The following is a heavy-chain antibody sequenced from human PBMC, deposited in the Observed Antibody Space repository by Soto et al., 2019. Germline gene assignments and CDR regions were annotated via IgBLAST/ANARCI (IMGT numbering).Heavy chain of an antibody. CDR1: GFSFGDYA. Sequence: LRLSCTASGFSFGDYAMSWVRQAPGKGLEWVGFIRSKAYGGTTEYAASVKGRFTISRDDSRSIAYLQMNSLKTEDTAVYYCMRGNGAFDIWGQGTMVTVSS. J-gene: IGHJ3*02. CDR3: MRGNGAFDI. CDR2: IRSKAYGGTT. V-gene: IGHV3-49*04.